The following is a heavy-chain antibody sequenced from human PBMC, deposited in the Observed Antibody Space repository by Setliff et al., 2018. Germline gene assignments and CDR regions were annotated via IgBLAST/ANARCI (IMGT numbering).Heavy chain of an antibody. V-gene: IGHV1-8*01. J-gene: IGHJ4*02. CDR1: GYSFTSYD. D-gene: IGHD3-22*01. CDR2: VSPIDDGKP. CDR3: ARINFYVSSGYYYAPDF. Sequence: ASVKVSCKASGYSFTSYDINWVRLAAGQGLEWMGWVSPIDDGKPGYAQKFQGRVTITWVTSATTAYMELKNLRSDDTAVYYCARINFYVSSGYYYAPDFWGQGTLVTVSS.